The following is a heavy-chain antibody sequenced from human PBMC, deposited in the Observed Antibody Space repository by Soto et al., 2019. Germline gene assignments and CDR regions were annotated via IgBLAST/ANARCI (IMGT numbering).Heavy chain of an antibody. J-gene: IGHJ6*02. CDR3: VRMNADTYSHYYAMDV. CDR1: GFSLSNGRMG. D-gene: IGHD1-1*01. CDR2: IFSDAER. Sequence: QVTLKESGPVLVKPTETLTLTCTISGFSLSNGRMGVSWIRQSPGKALEWLAHIFSDAERSYSSSMQSRLTTSTDTSGTQVALSMTNMDPVDTGTYFCVRMNADTYSHYYAMDVWGQGTTVTFSS. V-gene: IGHV2-26*03.